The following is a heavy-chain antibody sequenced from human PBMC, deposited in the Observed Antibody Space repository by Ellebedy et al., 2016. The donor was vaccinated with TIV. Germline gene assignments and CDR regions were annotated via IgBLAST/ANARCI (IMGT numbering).Heavy chain of an antibody. J-gene: IGHJ6*02. D-gene: IGHD2-2*01. CDR1: GFTFSSYW. CDR2: INSDGSST. Sequence: GESLKISXAASGFTFSSYWMHWVRQAPGKGLVWVSRINSDGSSTSYADSVKGRFTISRDNAKNTLYLQMNSLRAEDTAVYYCAREFNGCSSTSCYRRLYYYYYGMGVWGQGTTVTVSS. V-gene: IGHV3-74*01. CDR3: AREFNGCSSTSCYRRLYYYYYGMGV.